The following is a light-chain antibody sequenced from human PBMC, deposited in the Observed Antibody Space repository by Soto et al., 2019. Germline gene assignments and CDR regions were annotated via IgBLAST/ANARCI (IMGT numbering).Light chain of an antibody. CDR3: QHVNNYPLT. V-gene: IGKV3D-15*01. CDR1: QNLGTN. CDR2: GAS. Sequence: FTKSPSTLSVYPWTRALLSCRASQNLGTNLVWYQQKPGQAPRLLLYGASSRDTGIPDRFSGSGSGTEFTLTISSLQPEDFATYFCQHVNNYPLTFGGGTKVDI. J-gene: IGKJ4*01.